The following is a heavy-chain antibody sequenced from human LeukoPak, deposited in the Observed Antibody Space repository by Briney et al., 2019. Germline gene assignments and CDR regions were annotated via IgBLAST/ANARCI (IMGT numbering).Heavy chain of an antibody. D-gene: IGHD3-22*01. J-gene: IGHJ4*02. Sequence: SETLSLTCTVSGVSISSYYWSWIRQPPGKGREWIGYIYYSGSTNYNPSLKSRVTISVDTSKNQFSLKLSSVTAADSAVSYCARYAYSSGYYYLDYWGQGTLVTVSS. V-gene: IGHV4-59*01. CDR3: ARYAYSSGYYYLDY. CDR1: GVSISSYY. CDR2: IYYSGST.